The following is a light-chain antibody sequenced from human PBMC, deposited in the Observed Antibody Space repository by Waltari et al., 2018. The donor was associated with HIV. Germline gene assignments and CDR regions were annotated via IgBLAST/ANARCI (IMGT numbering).Light chain of an antibody. J-gene: IGKJ1*01. CDR3: QQYNNWPPT. V-gene: IGKV3-15*01. CDR2: GAS. CDR1: QSVTAN. Sequence: DIVMTKSPATLSLSPGERAALSCRASQSVTANLAWYQQKPGQAPRLVIYGASTRATGIPARFSGSGSGTEFTLTIRSLQSEDFAVYYCQQYNNWPPTFGQGTKVEIK.